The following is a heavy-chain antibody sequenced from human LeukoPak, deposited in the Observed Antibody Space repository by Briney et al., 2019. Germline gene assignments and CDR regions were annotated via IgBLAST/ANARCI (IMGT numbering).Heavy chain of an antibody. D-gene: IGHD1-7*01. CDR2: IRSGGST. V-gene: IGHV3-53*01. J-gene: IGHJ4*02. CDR1: GFTVSSSY. Sequence: GGSLRLSCAASGFTVSSSYMTWVRQAPGKGLEWVSVIRSGGSTVYADSVKGRFTISRDNSKNTLYLQMNSLRAEDTAVYYCATGITGTTGVYNFWGQGTLVTVSS. CDR3: ATGITGTTGVYNF.